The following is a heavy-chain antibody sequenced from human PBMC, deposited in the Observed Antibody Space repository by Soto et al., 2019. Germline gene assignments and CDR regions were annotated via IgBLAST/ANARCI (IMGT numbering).Heavy chain of an antibody. CDR2: IYSSGQT. CDR3: ARIYGSGVVDF. D-gene: IGHD3-10*01. CDR1: GFSVSTNY. J-gene: IGHJ4*02. V-gene: IGHV3-53*01. Sequence: VQLVESGGGLIQSGGSRRLSCRVSGFSVSTNYMAWVRQVPGKGLEWASVIYSSGQTYYPASVQGRFTISRDNSKNTMYLKMSSLRVENTGVYSCARIYGSGVVDFWGQGSLITVSS.